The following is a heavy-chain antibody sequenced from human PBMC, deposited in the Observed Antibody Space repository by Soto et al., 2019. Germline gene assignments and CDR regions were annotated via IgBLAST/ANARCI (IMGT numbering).Heavy chain of an antibody. CDR3: ARDPYSGFWSAHPRYYGMDV. CDR1: GFTFSSYG. V-gene: IGHV3-30*03. Sequence: SLRLSCAASGFTFSSYGMHWVRQAPGKGLEWVAVISYDGNNKYYADSVKGRFTISRDNSKNTLYLQMNSLRAEDTAVYYCARDPYSGFWSAHPRYYGMDVWGQGTTVTVS. J-gene: IGHJ6*02. CDR2: ISYDGNNK. D-gene: IGHD3-3*01.